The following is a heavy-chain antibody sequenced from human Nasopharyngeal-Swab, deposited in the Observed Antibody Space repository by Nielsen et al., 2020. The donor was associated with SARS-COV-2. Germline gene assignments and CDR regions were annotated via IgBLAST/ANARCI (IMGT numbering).Heavy chain of an antibody. CDR1: GFTFSSYS. V-gene: IGHV3-23*01. CDR3: AKGRYYYDTSGHLLFDY. CDR2: ISGIDGST. Sequence: GESLKISCAASGFTFSSYSMNWVRQAPGKGLEWVSGISGIDGSTYYADSVKGRFTISRDSSKNTLYLQMSSLRAEDTAVYYCAKGRYYYDTSGHLLFDYWGQGTLVTVSS. J-gene: IGHJ4*02. D-gene: IGHD3-22*01.